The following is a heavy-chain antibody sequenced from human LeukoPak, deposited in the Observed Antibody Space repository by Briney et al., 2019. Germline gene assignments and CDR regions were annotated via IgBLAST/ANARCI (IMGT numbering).Heavy chain of an antibody. D-gene: IGHD3-10*01. Sequence: GGSLRLSCAASGFTFSKSGMHWVRQPPGKGLEWVAFIRYDGSTKYHSNSVEGRFTISRDNSKNTLYLQMNSLKTEDTAVYYCANIKGEGHNNIWFGDYYYYMDVWGQGTTVTVSS. CDR3: ANIKGEGHNNIWFGDYYYYMDV. CDR2: IRYDGSTK. CDR1: GFTFSKSG. V-gene: IGHV3-30*02. J-gene: IGHJ6*03.